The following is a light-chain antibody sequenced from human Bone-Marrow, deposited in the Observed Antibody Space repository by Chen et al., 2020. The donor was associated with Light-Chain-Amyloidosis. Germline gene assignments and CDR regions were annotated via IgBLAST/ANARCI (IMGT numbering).Light chain of an antibody. V-gene: IGLV3-21*02. CDR3: QVWDRSSDRPV. CDR1: NIGSTS. J-gene: IGLJ3*02. CDR2: DDS. Sequence: SSVLTQPSSVSVAPGQTATIACGGNNIGSTSVHWCQQTPGQAPLLVVYDDSDRPSGIPERWSGANSGNTATLTISRVEAGDEADYYCQVWDRSSDRPVFGGGTKLTVL.